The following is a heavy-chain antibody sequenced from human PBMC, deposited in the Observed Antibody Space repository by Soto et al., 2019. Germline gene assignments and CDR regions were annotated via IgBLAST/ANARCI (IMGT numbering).Heavy chain of an antibody. CDR1: GGTFSSYT. CDR3: ARDLLGYCSGGSCYRWFDP. V-gene: IGHV1-69*04. J-gene: IGHJ5*02. Sequence: RASVKVSCKASGGTFSSYTISWVRQAPGQGLEWMGRIIPILGIANYAQKFQGRVTITADKSTSTAYMELSSLRSEDTAVYYCARDLLGYCSGGSCYRWFDPWGQGTLVTVSS. D-gene: IGHD2-15*01. CDR2: IIPILGIA.